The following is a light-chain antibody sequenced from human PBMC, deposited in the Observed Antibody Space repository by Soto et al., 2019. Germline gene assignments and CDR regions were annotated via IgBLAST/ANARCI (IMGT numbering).Light chain of an antibody. CDR2: WAS. V-gene: IGKV4-1*01. CDR1: QSVLYSSNNKNY. Sequence: DIVMTQSPDSLAVSLGERATINCKSSQSVLYSSNNKNYLAWYQQKPGQPPKLLIYWASTRESGVPDRFSGSGSSTDFTLTIISLQAEDVAVYYCQQYYSTITFGQGKRLEIK. CDR3: QQYYSTIT. J-gene: IGKJ5*01.